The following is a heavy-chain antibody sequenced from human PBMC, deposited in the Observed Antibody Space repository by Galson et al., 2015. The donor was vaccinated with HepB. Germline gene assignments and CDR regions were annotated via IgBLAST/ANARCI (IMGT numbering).Heavy chain of an antibody. Sequence: SVKVSCKASGYTFTSYDVSWVRQAPGQGLEWMGWISGNNGDTNYAQKLRGRVTVTTDTSTSTAYMELRSLRSDDTAVYYCARVNPAQATHYNGALDSWGQGTLVTVSS. CDR3: ARVNPAQATHYNGALDS. V-gene: IGHV1-18*04. J-gene: IGHJ4*02. D-gene: IGHD3-10*01. CDR2: ISGNNGDT. CDR1: GYTFTSYD.